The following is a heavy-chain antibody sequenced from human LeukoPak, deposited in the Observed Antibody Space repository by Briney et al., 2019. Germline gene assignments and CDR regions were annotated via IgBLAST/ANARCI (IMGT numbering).Heavy chain of an antibody. CDR1: GFTFSSYA. J-gene: IGHJ6*02. CDR2: ISYDGSNK. Sequence: GRSLRLSCAASGFTFSSYAMHWVRQAPGKGLEWVAVISYDGSNKYYADSVKGRFTISRDNSKNTLYLQMNSLRAEDTAVYYCATQQLVRQGHGMDVWGQGTTVTVSS. CDR3: ATQQLVRQGHGMDV. V-gene: IGHV3-30-3*01. D-gene: IGHD6-13*01.